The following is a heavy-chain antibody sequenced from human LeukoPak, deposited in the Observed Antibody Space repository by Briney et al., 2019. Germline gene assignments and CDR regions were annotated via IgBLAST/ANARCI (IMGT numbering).Heavy chain of an antibody. Sequence: SETLSLTCAVYGGSFSGYYWSWIRQPPGKGLEWIGEINHSGSTNHNPSLKSRVTISVDTSKNQFSLKLSSVTAADTAVYYCARGLGGPLDYWGQGTLVTVSS. CDR1: GGSFSGYY. D-gene: IGHD3-10*01. J-gene: IGHJ4*02. V-gene: IGHV4-34*01. CDR2: INHSGST. CDR3: ARGLGGPLDY.